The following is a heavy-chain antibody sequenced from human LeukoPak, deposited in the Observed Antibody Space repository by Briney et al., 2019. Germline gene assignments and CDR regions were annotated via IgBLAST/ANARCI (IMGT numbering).Heavy chain of an antibody. V-gene: IGHV1-8*01. CDR1: GYTFTSYD. CDR3: ARGESSSWSRRYYYNGMYV. CDR2: MNPNSGNT. J-gene: IGHJ6*02. Sequence: EASVKVSCKASGYTFTSYDINWVRQATGQGLEWMGWMNPNSGNTGYAQKFQGRVTMTRNTSISTAYMELSSLRSEDTAVYYCARGESSSWSRRYYYNGMYVWGQGTTVTVSS. D-gene: IGHD6-13*01.